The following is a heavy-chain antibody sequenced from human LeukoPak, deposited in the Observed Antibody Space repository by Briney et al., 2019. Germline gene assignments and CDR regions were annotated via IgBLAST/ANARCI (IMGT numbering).Heavy chain of an antibody. CDR2: VDPEDGET. Sequence: ATVKIACKVSGYTFTDYYMHWVHQAPGKGLEWMGLVDPEDGETIYAEKFQGRVTITADTSTDTAYMELSSLRSEDTAVYYCAIPAGRGAHTRDYWGQGTLVTVSS. D-gene: IGHD1-26*01. J-gene: IGHJ4*02. CDR1: GYTFTDYY. V-gene: IGHV1-69-2*01. CDR3: AIPAGRGAHTRDY.